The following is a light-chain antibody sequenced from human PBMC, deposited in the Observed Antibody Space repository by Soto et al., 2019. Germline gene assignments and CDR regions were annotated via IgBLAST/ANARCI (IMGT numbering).Light chain of an antibody. Sequence: EIVMTQSPAALSVSPGERATLSCRASQSISSNLAWYQQKPGQAPRLLISDASTRATGVPARFSGSGSGTEFSLTISSLQSEDCGVYYCQHYHYWPPFAFGSGIKGDVE. CDR3: QHYHYWPPFA. CDR2: DAS. V-gene: IGKV3-15*01. J-gene: IGKJ3*01. CDR1: QSISSN.